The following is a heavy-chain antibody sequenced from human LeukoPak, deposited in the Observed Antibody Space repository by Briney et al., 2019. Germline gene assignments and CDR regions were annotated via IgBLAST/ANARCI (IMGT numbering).Heavy chain of an antibody. J-gene: IGHJ4*02. V-gene: IGHV1-24*01. D-gene: IGHD4-11*01. Sequence: ASVKVSCKVSGHSLSDLSMHWVRQAPVKGLEWMGGFDIEDAETIYAQEFEGRVIMTEDTATETAYMELSSLKSEDTAVYYCVAEVIEVTMGDYWGQGTLVTVSS. CDR1: GHSLSDLS. CDR2: FDIEDAET. CDR3: VAEVIEVTMGDY.